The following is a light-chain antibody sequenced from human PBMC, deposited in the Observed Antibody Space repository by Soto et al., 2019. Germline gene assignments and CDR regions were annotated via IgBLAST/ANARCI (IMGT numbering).Light chain of an antibody. V-gene: IGKV3-15*01. Sequence: EILMTQSPATLSVSPGERATLSCRASQSVSSSLAWYQQKPGQAPRLLIYGASTRATGIPARFSGSGSGTEFTLTVNVLQSEDFAVYYCQQYNNWPPITFGQGTRLEIK. CDR3: QQYNNWPPIT. CDR1: QSVSSS. CDR2: GAS. J-gene: IGKJ5*01.